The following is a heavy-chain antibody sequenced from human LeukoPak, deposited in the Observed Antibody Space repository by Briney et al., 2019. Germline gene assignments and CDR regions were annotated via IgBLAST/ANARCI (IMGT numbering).Heavy chain of an antibody. CDR1: GFTFSSYG. Sequence: QPGRSLRLSCAASGFTFSSYGMHWVRQAPGKGLEWVAVIWYDGSNKYYADSVKGRFTISRDNAKNSLYLQMNSLRAEDTAVYYCARVEHNGISGAYYFDYWGQGTLVTVSS. CDR3: ARVEHNGISGAYYFDY. V-gene: IGHV3-33*01. CDR2: IWYDGSNK. D-gene: IGHD1-26*01. J-gene: IGHJ4*02.